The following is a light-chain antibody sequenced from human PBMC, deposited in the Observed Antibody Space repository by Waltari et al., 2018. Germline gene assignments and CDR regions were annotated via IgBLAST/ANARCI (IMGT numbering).Light chain of an antibody. CDR1: QSVSTY. CDR3: YQRWNLPRQYT. V-gene: IGKV3-11*01. Sequence: EIVLTQYPATLSLYPGERDTLSCRASQSVSTYLAWYQQKPGQAPRLLIYDASNSDNGIPAWFSVSGSGTDFTLTICALAPQDSAIYCCYQRWNLPRQYTFGQGTCLEI. CDR2: DAS. J-gene: IGKJ2*01.